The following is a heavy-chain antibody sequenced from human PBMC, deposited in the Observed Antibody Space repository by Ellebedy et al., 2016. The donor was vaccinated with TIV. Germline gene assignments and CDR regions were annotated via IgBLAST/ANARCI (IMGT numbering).Heavy chain of an antibody. D-gene: IGHD6-19*01. Sequence: GGSLRLSCAVSGFTFSSFAMNWLRQVPGKGLEWVLGISGGGDSTNYADSVQGRFTISRDNSKNTLYLQMDSLRAEDTALYYCAKDRGSGWYENWFDPWGQGTLVIVSS. CDR3: AKDRGSGWYENWFDP. V-gene: IGHV3-23*01. CDR1: GFTFSSFA. J-gene: IGHJ5*02. CDR2: ISGGGDST.